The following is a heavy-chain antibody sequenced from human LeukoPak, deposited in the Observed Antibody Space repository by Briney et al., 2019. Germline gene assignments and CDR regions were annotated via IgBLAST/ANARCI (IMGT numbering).Heavy chain of an antibody. CDR3: ARDPFRRDYMDV. J-gene: IGHJ6*03. V-gene: IGHV4-59*12. D-gene: IGHD3-16*01. CDR1: SASISTYY. CDR2: IYHSGTS. Sequence: PSETLSLTCTVSSASISTYYWSWIRQPPGKGLEWIGYIYHSGTSNYNPSLKSRVTISVDTSKNQFSLKLSSVTAADTAVYYCARDPFRRDYMDVWGKGTTVTVSS.